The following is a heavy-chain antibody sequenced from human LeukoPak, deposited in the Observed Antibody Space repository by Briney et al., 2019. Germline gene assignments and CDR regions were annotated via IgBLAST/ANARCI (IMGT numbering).Heavy chain of an antibody. J-gene: IGHJ4*02. CDR1: GFTFSSYT. CDR3: ARGYGDYVG. CDR2: ITSSSSTI. V-gene: IGHV3-48*01. Sequence: GGSLRLSCAASGFTFSSYTMNWVRQAPGKGLEWVSYITSSSSTIYYADSVKGRFTISRDNAKNSLYLQMNSLRAEGTAVYYCARGYGDYVGWGQGTLVTVSS. D-gene: IGHD4-17*01.